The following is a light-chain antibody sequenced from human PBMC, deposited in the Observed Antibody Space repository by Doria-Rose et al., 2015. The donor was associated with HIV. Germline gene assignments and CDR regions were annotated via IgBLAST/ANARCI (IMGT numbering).Light chain of an antibody. J-gene: IGLJ3*02. CDR3: VLYMGSGIWM. Sequence: QAVVTPEPSSSASLGGTVTLTCGVTSGPGTGAYYPSWHQQTPGQGPRTLIYNTYSLSSGVSDRFSGSVLGNKAALTISGAQADDESDYYCVLYMGSGIWMFGGGTKLTVL. CDR1: SGPGTGAYY. V-gene: IGLV8-61*01. CDR2: NTY.